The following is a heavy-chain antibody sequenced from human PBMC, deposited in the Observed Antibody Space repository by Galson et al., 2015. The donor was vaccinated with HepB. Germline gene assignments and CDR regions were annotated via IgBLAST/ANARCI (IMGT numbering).Heavy chain of an antibody. J-gene: IGHJ6*02. D-gene: IGHD2-21*02. Sequence: SVKVSCKASGYTFTSYGISWVRQAPGQGLEWMGWISAYNGNTNYAQKLQGRVTMTTDTSTSTAYMELRSLRSNDTAVYYCARVLCGGDCYSDPYFYGMDVWGQGTTVTVSS. CDR2: ISAYNGNT. V-gene: IGHV1-18*04. CDR1: GYTFTSYG. CDR3: ARVLCGGDCYSDPYFYGMDV.